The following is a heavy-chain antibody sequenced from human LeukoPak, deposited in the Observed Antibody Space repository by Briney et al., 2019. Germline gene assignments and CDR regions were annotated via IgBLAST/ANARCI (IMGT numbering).Heavy chain of an antibody. CDR3: ARRSSSSRFDP. V-gene: IGHV4-59*08. CDR1: GGSISSYY. Sequence: SETLSLTCTVSGGSISSYYWSWIRQPPGKGLEWIGYIYYSGSTNYNPSLKSRVTISVHTSKNQFSLKLNSVAAADTAVYYCARRSSSSRFDPWGQGTLVTVSS. CDR2: IYYSGST. J-gene: IGHJ5*02. D-gene: IGHD6-13*01.